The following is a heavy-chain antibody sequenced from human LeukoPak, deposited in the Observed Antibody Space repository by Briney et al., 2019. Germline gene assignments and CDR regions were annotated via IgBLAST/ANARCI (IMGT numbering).Heavy chain of an antibody. CDR2: ISGSDGST. V-gene: IGHV3-23*01. J-gene: IGHJ4*02. CDR1: GFTFSSFG. Sequence: GGSLRLSCAASGFTFSSFGMTWVRQAQAPGKGLEWVSGISGSDGSTYYADSVKGRFTIAREKCKKTLYLQSNSLRAEDTAVYYCAKNIGGLDYWGQGTLVTVSS. D-gene: IGHD3-10*01. CDR3: AKNIGGLDY.